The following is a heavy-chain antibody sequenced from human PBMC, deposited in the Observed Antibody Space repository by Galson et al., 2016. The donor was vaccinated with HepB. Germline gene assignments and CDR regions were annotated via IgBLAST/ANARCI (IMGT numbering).Heavy chain of an antibody. D-gene: IGHD1-7*01. Sequence: SVKVSCKASGYTFTGAYMHWVRQAPGQGLEWMGWINPNSGDTKNAQNFQGRVTMTRDTSISTAYMELSRLRSDDTAVYYCVRSDWNYANWGQGTLVTVSS. CDR2: INPNSGDT. CDR1: GYTFTGAY. CDR3: VRSDWNYAN. V-gene: IGHV1-2*02. J-gene: IGHJ4*02.